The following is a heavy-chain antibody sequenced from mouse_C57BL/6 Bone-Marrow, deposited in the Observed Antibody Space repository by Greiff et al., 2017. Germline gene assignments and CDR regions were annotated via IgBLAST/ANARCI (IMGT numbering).Heavy chain of an antibody. J-gene: IGHJ2*01. CDR1: GYTFTSYW. Sequence: QVQLRQPGAELVKPGASVKLSCKASGYTFTSYWMHWVKQRPGQGLEWIGMIHPNSGSTNYNEKFKSKATLTVDKSSSTAYMQLSSLTSEDSAVYCCAREWLLHFDYWGQGTTLTVSS. D-gene: IGHD2-3*01. CDR2: IHPNSGST. CDR3: AREWLLHFDY. V-gene: IGHV1-64*01.